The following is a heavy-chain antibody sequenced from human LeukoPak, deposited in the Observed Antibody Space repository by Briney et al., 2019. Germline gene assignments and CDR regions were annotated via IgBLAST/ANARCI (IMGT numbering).Heavy chain of an antibody. CDR2: ISWNSGSI. J-gene: IGHJ3*02. CDR1: GFTFDGYA. D-gene: IGHD6-19*01. V-gene: IGHV3-9*03. Sequence: SLRLSCAASGFTFDGYAMHWVRQAPGKGLEWVSGISWNSGSIGYADSVKGRFTISRDNAKNSLYLQMNSLRAEDMALYYCAKGEQWLADAFDIWGQGTMVTVSS. CDR3: AKGEQWLADAFDI.